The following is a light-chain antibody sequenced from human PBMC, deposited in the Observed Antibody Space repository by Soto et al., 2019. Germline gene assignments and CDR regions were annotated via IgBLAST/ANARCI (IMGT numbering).Light chain of an antibody. J-gene: IGLJ1*01. CDR2: DDN. V-gene: IGLV1-51*01. CDR3: GSWDSSLRAYV. Sequence: QSVLTQPRSVSAAPGQKVTISCSGSRXNIGGNSVSWYQQLPGTAPKLLIYDDNKRPSGIPDRFSGAKSGTSATLGVTGFQTGDEADYYCGSWDSSLRAYVFGTGTKV. CDR1: RXNIGGNS.